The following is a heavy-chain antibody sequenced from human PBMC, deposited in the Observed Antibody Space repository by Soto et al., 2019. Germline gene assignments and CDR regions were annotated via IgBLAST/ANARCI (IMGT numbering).Heavy chain of an antibody. CDR3: ARTDGSFFDY. D-gene: IGHD1-26*01. V-gene: IGHV3-23*01. J-gene: IGHJ4*02. CDR1: GFTFSSYS. CDR2: FRTGGDDGTT. Sequence: GGSLRLSCAASGFTFSSYSMSWVRQAPGKGLEWVSGFRTGGDDGTTYYADSVKGRFTISRDNAKNSLYLQMNSLRAEDTAVYYCARTDGSFFDYWGQGTLVTVSS.